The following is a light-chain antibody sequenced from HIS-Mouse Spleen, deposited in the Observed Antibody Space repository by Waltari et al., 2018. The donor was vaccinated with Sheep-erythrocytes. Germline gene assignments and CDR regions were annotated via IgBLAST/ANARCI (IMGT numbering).Light chain of an antibody. Sequence: SYELTQPPSVSVSPGQTASITCPGDQLGDKYACWYQQKPGQSPVVVIYQDSKRPSGIPERFSGSNSGNTATLTISGTQAMDEADYYCQAWDSSTAWNVVFGGGTKLTVL. J-gene: IGLJ2*01. CDR2: QDS. CDR1: QLGDKY. V-gene: IGLV3-1*01. CDR3: QAWDSSTAWNVV.